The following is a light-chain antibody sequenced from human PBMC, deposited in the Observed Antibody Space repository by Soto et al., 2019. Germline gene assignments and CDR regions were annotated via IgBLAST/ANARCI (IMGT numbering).Light chain of an antibody. CDR2: SSS. J-gene: IGKJ4*01. CDR3: QRTYKAPLT. CDR1: QGIRSY. Sequence: DIQMTQSPSSLSASVGDRVTITCRVSQGIRSYFKWYRQKPGKVPKLLIYSSSNMQSGVPSRFSGRASGTDITLTSSSLRPEDVATYYGQRTYKAPLTFGGGNKGAFK. V-gene: IGKV1-27*01.